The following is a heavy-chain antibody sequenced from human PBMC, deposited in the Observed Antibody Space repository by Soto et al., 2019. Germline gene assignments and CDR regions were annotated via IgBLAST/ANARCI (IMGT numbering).Heavy chain of an antibody. J-gene: IGHJ4*02. CDR3: ARPMSIAAAGYFDY. CDR2: INHSGST. CDR1: GVSFSGYY. V-gene: IGHV4-34*01. Sequence: PSETLSLTCAVYGVSFSGYYWSWTRQPPGKGLEWIGEINHSGSTNYNPSLKSRVTISVDTSKNQFSLKLSSVTAADTAVYYCARPMSIAAAGYFDYWGQGTLVTVSS. D-gene: IGHD6-13*01.